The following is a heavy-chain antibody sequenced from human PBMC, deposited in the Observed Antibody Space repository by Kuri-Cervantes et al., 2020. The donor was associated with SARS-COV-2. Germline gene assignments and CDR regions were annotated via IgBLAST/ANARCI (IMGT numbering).Heavy chain of an antibody. Sequence: GSLRLSCTVSGGSISSSSYYWGWIRQPPGKGLEWIGSIYYSGSTYYNPSLKSRVTISVDTSKNQFSLKLSSVTAADTAVYYCARDGRGVDRAVRYFDYWGQGTLVTVSS. D-gene: IGHD5-18*01. J-gene: IGHJ4*02. CDR1: GGSISSSSYY. CDR2: IYYSGST. V-gene: IGHV4-39*07. CDR3: ARDGRGVDRAVRYFDY.